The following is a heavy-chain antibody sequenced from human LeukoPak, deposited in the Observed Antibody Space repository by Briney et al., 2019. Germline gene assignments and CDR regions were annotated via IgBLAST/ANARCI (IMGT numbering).Heavy chain of an antibody. CDR2: MNPKSGNT. V-gene: IGHV1-8*01. J-gene: IGHJ4*02. CDR1: GYTFTSYD. Sequence: ASVKVSCKTSGYTFTSYDINWVRQATGQGLEWMGWMNPKSGNTGSTQRFQGRVTMTRDTSISTAYMELSSLRSEDTAVYYCARVWGAIDYWGQGTLVTVSS. CDR3: ARVWGAIDY. D-gene: IGHD1-26*01.